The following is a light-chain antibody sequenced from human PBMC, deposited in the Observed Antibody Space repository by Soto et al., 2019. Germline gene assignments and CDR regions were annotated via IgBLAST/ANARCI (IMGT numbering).Light chain of an antibody. CDR1: SFNIGAGYD. Sequence: QSVLTQPPSVSGAPGQRVTISCTGSSFNIGAGYDVHWYQQLPGTAPILLIYGNSNRPSGVPDRFSGSKSVTSASLAITGLQAEDEADYYCQSYDSSLSVVFGGGTKLTVL. J-gene: IGLJ2*01. CDR2: GNS. CDR3: QSYDSSLSVV. V-gene: IGLV1-40*01.